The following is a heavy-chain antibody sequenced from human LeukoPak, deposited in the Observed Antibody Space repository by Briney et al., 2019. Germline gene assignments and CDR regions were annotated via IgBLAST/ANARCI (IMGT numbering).Heavy chain of an antibody. Sequence: PGGSLRLSCEASGFTFTKFWMSWVRQAPGKGLEWVSGINWNSGSIGYADSVKGRFTISRDNAKNSLYLQMNSLRADDTAFYYCAKDDRYDILTGYYVYWGRGTLVTVSS. CDR2: INWNSGSI. CDR1: GFTFTKFW. V-gene: IGHV3-9*01. CDR3: AKDDRYDILTGYYVY. D-gene: IGHD3-9*01. J-gene: IGHJ4*02.